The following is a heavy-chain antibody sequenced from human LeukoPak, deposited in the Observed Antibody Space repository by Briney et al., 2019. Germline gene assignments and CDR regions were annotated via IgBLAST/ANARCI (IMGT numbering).Heavy chain of an antibody. Sequence: GRSLRLSCAASGFTFSSYAMHWVRQAPGKGLEWVAVISYDGSNKYYADSVKGRFTISRDNSKNTLYLQMNRLRAEDTAVYYCARDIAVSIAVAGTGIDYWGQGTLVTVSS. D-gene: IGHD6-19*01. CDR1: GFTFSSYA. J-gene: IGHJ4*02. V-gene: IGHV3-30*04. CDR2: ISYDGSNK. CDR3: ARDIAVSIAVAGTGIDY.